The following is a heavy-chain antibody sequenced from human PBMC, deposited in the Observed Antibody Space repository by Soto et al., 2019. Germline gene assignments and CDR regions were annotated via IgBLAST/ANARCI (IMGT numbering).Heavy chain of an antibody. CDR1: GGSINNYY. J-gene: IGHJ4*02. CDR2: LYYSGST. CDR3: ARQRWFDY. Sequence: QVQLQESGPGLVKPSETLSLTCTVSGGSINNYYWSWIRQPPGKGLEWIGYLYYSGSTNYNPSLTRRVPISLDTSSNQFSLKLNSVTAADTAVYYCARQRWFDYWGQGTLVTVSS. V-gene: IGHV4-59*08.